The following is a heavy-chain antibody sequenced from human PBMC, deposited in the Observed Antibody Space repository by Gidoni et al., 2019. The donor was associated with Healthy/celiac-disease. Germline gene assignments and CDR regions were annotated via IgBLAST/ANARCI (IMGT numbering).Heavy chain of an antibody. CDR3: ARDRVVPAANLYYYYYGMDV. Sequence: QVQLVQSGAEVKKPGASVKVSCKASGYTFTSYGISWVRQAPGQGLEWMGWISAYNGNTNYAQKLQGRVTMTTDTSTSTAYMELRSLRSDDTAVYYCARDRVVPAANLYYYYYGMDVWGQGTTVTVSS. V-gene: IGHV1-18*01. CDR1: GYTFTSYG. D-gene: IGHD2-2*01. CDR2: ISAYNGNT. J-gene: IGHJ6*02.